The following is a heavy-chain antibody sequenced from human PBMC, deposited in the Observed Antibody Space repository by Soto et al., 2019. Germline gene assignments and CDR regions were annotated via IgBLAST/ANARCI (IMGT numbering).Heavy chain of an antibody. CDR3: GRTSIIVTAPPRGFFDL. V-gene: IGHV1-69*01. D-gene: IGHD1-7*01. CDR1: GGTFSKSG. Sequence: QVQLMQSGAEVKKPGSSVKVSCKASGGTFSKSGISWVRQAPVQGLKCMGVIMPTSGRPDYAQKFKGRVIITAGESTSTAYMELRRLTSEDTAMYYCGRTSIIVTAPPRGFFDLWGRGTLVTVSS. J-gene: IGHJ2*01. CDR2: IMPTSGRP.